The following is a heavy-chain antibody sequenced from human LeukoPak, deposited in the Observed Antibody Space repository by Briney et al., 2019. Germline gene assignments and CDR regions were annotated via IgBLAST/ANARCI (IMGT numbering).Heavy chain of an antibody. CDR3: ARVGRGWELDY. Sequence: GGSLRLSCAASGFTFSDCYMSWIRQAPGKGLECVSYMRSGGSTIYFADSVKGRFTISRDNAKNSLYLQMNSLRAEDTAVYYCARVGRGWELDYWGQGTLVTVSS. D-gene: IGHD6-19*01. CDR1: GFTFSDCY. J-gene: IGHJ4*02. CDR2: MRSGGSTI. V-gene: IGHV3-11*04.